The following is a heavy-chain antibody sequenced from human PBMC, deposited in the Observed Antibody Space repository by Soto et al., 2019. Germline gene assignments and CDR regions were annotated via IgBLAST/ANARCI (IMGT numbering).Heavy chain of an antibody. V-gene: IGHV3-74*01. J-gene: IGHJ6*02. CDR3: ARGRPYGMDV. CDR2: IDSDGSST. CDR1: GFTFGSYW. Sequence: GGSLRLSCAASGFTFGSYWMNWARQAPGKGLVWVSRIDSDGSSTTYADSVKGRFTTSRDNAKNTLYLQMSSLRVEDTAVYYCARGRPYGMDVWGQGTTVTVSS.